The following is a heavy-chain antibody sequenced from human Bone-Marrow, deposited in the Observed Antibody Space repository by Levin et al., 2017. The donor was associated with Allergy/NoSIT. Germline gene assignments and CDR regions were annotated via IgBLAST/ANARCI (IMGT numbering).Heavy chain of an antibody. Sequence: GESLKISCAASGFSFGTYWMSWVRQAPGKGLEWVATIEQDGTEKVYVSSVRGRFTISRDNAQNSLFLQMNSLRVEDTAVYYCARGRTSWEYWGQGTLVTVSS. CDR2: IEQDGTEK. V-gene: IGHV3-7*01. CDR3: ARGRTSWEY. CDR1: GFSFGTYW. J-gene: IGHJ4*02. D-gene: IGHD1-26*01.